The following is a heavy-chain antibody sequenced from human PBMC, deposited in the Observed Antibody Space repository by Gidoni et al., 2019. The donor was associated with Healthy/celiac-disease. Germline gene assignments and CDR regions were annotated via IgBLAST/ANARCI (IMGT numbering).Heavy chain of an antibody. CDR2: INPNSGGT. V-gene: IGHV1-2*04. Sequence: QVQLVQSGAEVKKPGASVKVPCKDSGYTFPGYYMHWVRQAPGQGLEWMGWINPNSGGTNYAQKFQGWVTMTRDTSISTAYMELSRLRSDDTAVYYCARDGGLGYCSGGSCYFDYWGQGTLVTVSS. CDR1: GYTFPGYY. J-gene: IGHJ4*02. CDR3: ARDGGLGYCSGGSCYFDY. D-gene: IGHD2-15*01.